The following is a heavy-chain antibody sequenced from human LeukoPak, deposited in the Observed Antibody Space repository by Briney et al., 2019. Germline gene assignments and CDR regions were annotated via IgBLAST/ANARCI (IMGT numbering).Heavy chain of an antibody. D-gene: IGHD3-10*01. CDR2: INPNSGGT. Sequence: GASVKVSCKASGHTFTGYYMHWVRQAPGQGPEWMGWINPNSGGTNYAQKFQGRVTMTRDTSISTAYMELSRLRSDDTAVYYCARDHGSGSYYADYWGQGTLVTVSS. V-gene: IGHV1-2*02. CDR1: GHTFTGYY. J-gene: IGHJ4*02. CDR3: ARDHGSGSYYADY.